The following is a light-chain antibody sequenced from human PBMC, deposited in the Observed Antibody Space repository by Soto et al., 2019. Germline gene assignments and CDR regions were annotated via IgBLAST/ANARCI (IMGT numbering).Light chain of an antibody. V-gene: IGKV1-12*01. CDR2: GAF. CDR1: QDIRTW. CDR3: QHATTFPIT. J-gene: IGKJ5*01. Sequence: QMTQSPSSVSAYVGDRVTITCRASQDIRTWLAWYQQKPGKAPKILIYGAFTLQSGVPSRFSGSGSGTYFTLTISSLQPEDSATYYCQHATTFPITFGQGTRLEIK.